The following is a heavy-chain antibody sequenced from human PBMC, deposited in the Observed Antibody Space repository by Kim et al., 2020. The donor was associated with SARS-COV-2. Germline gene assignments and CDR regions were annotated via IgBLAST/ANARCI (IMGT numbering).Heavy chain of an antibody. V-gene: IGHV4-34*01. Sequence: SETLSLTCAVYGGSFSGYYWSWIRQPPGKGLEWIGEINHSGSTNYNPSLKSRVTISVDTSKNQFSLKLSSVTAADTAVYYCARDGRGYGMDVWGQGTTVTGS. CDR1: GGSFSGYY. J-gene: IGHJ6*02. CDR3: ARDGRGYGMDV. CDR2: INHSGST. D-gene: IGHD3-10*01.